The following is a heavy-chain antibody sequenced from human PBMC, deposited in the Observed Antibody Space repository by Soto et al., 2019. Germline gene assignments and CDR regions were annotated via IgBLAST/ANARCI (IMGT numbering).Heavy chain of an antibody. Sequence: QVQLVESGGGVLQPGRSLRLSCAASGFTFSSFAMHSVRQAPGKGLERVAFISYDGSNTYYADSVKGRVTISRDNSKKTLYLEINSLRAEDTAVYQCAKDLTLGIVAAWGRYVDYWGQGPLFTFSS. V-gene: IGHV3-30-3*01. CDR3: AKDLTLGIVAAWGRYVDY. D-gene: IGHD6-13*01. CDR2: ISYDGSNT. CDR1: GFTFSSFA. J-gene: IGHJ4*02.